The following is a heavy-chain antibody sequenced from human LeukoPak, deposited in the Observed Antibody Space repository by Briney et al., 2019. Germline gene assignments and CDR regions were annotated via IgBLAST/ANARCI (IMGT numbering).Heavy chain of an antibody. CDR1: GFTFSSYW. CDR2: ISSSSSYI. Sequence: GGSLRLSCAASGFTFSSYWMHWVRQAPGKGLEWVSSISSSSSYIYYADSVKGRFTISRDNAKNSLYLQMNSLRAEDTAVYYCARGITTLGYCSSTSCYTVWGQGTLVTVSS. D-gene: IGHD2-2*02. J-gene: IGHJ4*02. CDR3: ARGITTLGYCSSTSCYTV. V-gene: IGHV3-21*01.